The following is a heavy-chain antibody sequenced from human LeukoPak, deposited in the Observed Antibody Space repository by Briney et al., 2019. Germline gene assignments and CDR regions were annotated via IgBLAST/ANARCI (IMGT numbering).Heavy chain of an antibody. V-gene: IGHV3-74*01. CDR1: EFTFSSHW. CDR2: LNTDGSST. CDR3: ARGYYDSNDSNRSNWFDP. Sequence: PGGSLRLSCAASEFTFSSHWMHWVRQAPGKGLVWVSRLNTDGSSTVYADSVKGRFTISRDNAKNTLYLQMNSLRAEDTAVYYCARGYYDSNDSNRSNWFDPWGQGTLVTVSS. D-gene: IGHD3-22*01. J-gene: IGHJ5*02.